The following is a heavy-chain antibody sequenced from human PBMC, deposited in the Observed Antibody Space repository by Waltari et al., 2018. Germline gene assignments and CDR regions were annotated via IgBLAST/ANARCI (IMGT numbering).Heavy chain of an antibody. J-gene: IGHJ3*02. CDR2: ISGSGGST. Sequence: EVQLLESGGGLVQPGGSLRLSCAASGFTFSSYAMSWVRQAPGKGLGLVSAISGSGGSTYYACSVKGRFTISRDNSKNTLYLQMNSLRAEDTAVYYCAKDIGVVAATRAFDIWGQGTMVTVSS. CDR1: GFTFSSYA. D-gene: IGHD2-15*01. V-gene: IGHV3-23*01. CDR3: AKDIGVVAATRAFDI.